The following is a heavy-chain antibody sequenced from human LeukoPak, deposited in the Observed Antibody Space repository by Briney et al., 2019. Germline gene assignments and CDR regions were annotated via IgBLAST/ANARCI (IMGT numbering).Heavy chain of an antibody. CDR2: ITDSGGST. D-gene: IGHD1-26*01. CDR1: GFTFSGYA. J-gene: IGHJ4*02. V-gene: IGHV3-23*01. CDR3: AKGSSPSRPYYFDY. Sequence: GGSLRLSCAASGFTFSGYAMSWVRQAPGKGLEWVSAITDSGGSTFYADSVQGRFTISRDNSKNTLYLQMNSLRAEDTAVYYCAKGSSPSRPYYFDYWGQGTLVTVSS.